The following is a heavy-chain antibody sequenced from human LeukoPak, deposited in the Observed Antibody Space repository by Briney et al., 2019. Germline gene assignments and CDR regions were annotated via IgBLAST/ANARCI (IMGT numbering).Heavy chain of an antibody. D-gene: IGHD3-10*01. CDR1: GFTFSSYS. J-gene: IGHJ6*04. CDR3: ARDPTRDDGEAMVRGAPYYGMDV. Sequence: GGSLRLSCAASGFTFSSYSMNWVRQAPGKGLEWVSSIRSSSSYIYYADSVKGRFTISRDNAKNSLYLQMNSLRAEDTAVYYCARDPTRDDGEAMVRGAPYYGMDVWGKGTTVTVSS. CDR2: IRSSSSYI. V-gene: IGHV3-21*01.